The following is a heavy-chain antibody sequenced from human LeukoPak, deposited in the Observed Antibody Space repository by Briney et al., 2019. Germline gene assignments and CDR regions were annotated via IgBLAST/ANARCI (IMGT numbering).Heavy chain of an antibody. J-gene: IGHJ6*02. CDR2: IKQDGSEK. CDR1: GFTFSSYW. Sequence: GGSLRLSCAASGFTFSSYWMSWVRQAPGKGLEWVANIKQDGSEKYYVDSVKGRFTISRDNAKNSLYLQMNSLRAEDTAVYYCARARATMVRGVKFSDGMDVWGRGTTVTVSS. CDR3: ARARATMVRGVKFSDGMDV. D-gene: IGHD3-10*01. V-gene: IGHV3-7*01.